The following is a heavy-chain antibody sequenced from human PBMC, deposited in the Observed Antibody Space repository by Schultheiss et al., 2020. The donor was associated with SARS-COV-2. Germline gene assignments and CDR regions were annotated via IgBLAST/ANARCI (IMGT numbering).Heavy chain of an antibody. CDR3: ARRQGSSGWYEYFDY. V-gene: IGHV4-39*01. CDR2: IYYSGST. Sequence: SQTLSLTCTVSGGSISSSSYYWGWIRQPPGKGLEWIGSIYYSGSTYYNPSLKSRVTISVDTSKNQFSLKLSSVTAADTAVYYCARRQGSSGWYEYFDYWGQGTLVTVAS. CDR1: GGSISSSSYY. D-gene: IGHD6-19*01. J-gene: IGHJ4*02.